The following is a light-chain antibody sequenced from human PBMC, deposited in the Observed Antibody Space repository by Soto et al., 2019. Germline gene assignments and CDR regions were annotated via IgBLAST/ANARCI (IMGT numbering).Light chain of an antibody. CDR2: DAS. Sequence: EIVLTQSPATLSLSPGERATLSCRASQSVSSYLAWYQQKPGQAPRLLIYDASNRATGIPARFSRSGSGTDFTLTISSLEPEDCAGYYCQQRSNWLFTFGPGTKVDIK. CDR1: QSVSSY. J-gene: IGKJ3*01. V-gene: IGKV3-11*01. CDR3: QQRSNWLFT.